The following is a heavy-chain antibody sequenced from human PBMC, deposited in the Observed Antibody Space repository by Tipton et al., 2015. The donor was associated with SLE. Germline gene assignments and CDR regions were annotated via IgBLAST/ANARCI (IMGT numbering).Heavy chain of an antibody. Sequence: LRLSCTVSGGSISSSSFYWGWIRQPTGKGLEWIGSIYYSRSTYYNPALKSRLTISVDTSKNQFSLKKSSVTAADTAVYYCARVRPPLSIFGVVKGTDYYYMDVWGKGTTVTVSS. CDR1: GGSISSSSFY. CDR2: IYYSRST. CDR3: ARVRPPLSIFGVVKGTDYYYMDV. J-gene: IGHJ6*03. D-gene: IGHD3-3*01. V-gene: IGHV4-39*07.